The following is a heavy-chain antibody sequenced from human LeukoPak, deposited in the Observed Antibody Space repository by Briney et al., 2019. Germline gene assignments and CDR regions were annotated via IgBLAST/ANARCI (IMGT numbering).Heavy chain of an antibody. D-gene: IGHD3-22*01. J-gene: IGHJ4*02. CDR2: IKQDGSEK. CDR3: ARSSGDHYDSSGYYS. CDR1: GFTFSSYW. V-gene: IGHV3-7*01. Sequence: GGSLRLSCAASGFTFSSYWMSWVRQAPGKGLEWVANIKQDGSEKYYVDSVKGRFTISRDNAKNSLYLQMNSLRAEDTAVYYCARSSGDHYDSSGYYSWGQGTLVTVSS.